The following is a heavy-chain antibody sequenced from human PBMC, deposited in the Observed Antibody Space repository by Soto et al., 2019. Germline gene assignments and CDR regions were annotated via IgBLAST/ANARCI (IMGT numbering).Heavy chain of an antibody. Sequence: GGSLRLSCAASGFTFSDHYMDWVRQAPGKGLEWVGRTRNKANSDTTEYAASVKGRVTISSDDSKNSLYLQMNSLKTEDTAVDYCARGTLTGMNSSGRYYYYGMDVWGQGTTVTVSS. J-gene: IGHJ6*02. CDR2: TRNKANSDTT. CDR1: GFTFSDHY. V-gene: IGHV3-72*01. CDR3: ARGTLTGMNSSGRYYYYGMDV. D-gene: IGHD6-19*01.